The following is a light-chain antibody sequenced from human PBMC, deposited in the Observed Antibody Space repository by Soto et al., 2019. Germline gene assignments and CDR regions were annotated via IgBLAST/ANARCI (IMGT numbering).Light chain of an antibody. CDR1: QSVSSN. J-gene: IGKJ1*01. CDR3: QQYHTSPVT. Sequence: EIVMTQSPATLSVSPGERATLSCRASQSVSSNLAWYQQKPGQAPRLLIYGASTRATGIPARFSGSGSGTEFTLTISSLQSEDFAVYYCQQYHTSPVTFGQGTKVDI. CDR2: GAS. V-gene: IGKV3-15*01.